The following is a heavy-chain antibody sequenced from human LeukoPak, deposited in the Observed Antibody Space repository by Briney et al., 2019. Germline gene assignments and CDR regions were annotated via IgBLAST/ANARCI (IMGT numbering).Heavy chain of an antibody. CDR1: GFTFSNYA. CDR3: ANRPDYGDLY. V-gene: IGHV3-23*01. Sequence: SGGSLRLSCAASGFTFSNYAVSWVRQAPGKGLEWVSAISGSGGSTYYADSVKGRLTISRDNSKNTLYLQMNSLRAEDTAVYYCANRPDYGDLYWGQGTLVTVSS. J-gene: IGHJ4*02. CDR2: ISGSGGST. D-gene: IGHD4-17*01.